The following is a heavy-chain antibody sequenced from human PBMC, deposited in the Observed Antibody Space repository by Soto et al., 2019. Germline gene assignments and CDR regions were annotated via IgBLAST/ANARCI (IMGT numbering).Heavy chain of an antibody. J-gene: IGHJ6*02. D-gene: IGHD6-19*01. CDR2: MNPDTDFGNT. V-gene: IGHV1-8*01. Sequence: QVQLVQSGAEVKKPGASVKVSCKASGYNFISYDINWVRQAPGQGLEWMGWMNPDTDFGNTGYAPKFQGRVTMTRDNSTNTAYMELSSLRSDDTALYYCARTSSWYNSYYGLDAWGQGTTVIVSS. CDR3: ARTSSWYNSYYGLDA. CDR1: GYNFISYD.